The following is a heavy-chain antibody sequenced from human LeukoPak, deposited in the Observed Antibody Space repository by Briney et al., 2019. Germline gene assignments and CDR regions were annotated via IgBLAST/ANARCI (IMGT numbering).Heavy chain of an antibody. CDR2: ISDSGGRT. CDR1: GFIFSTYS. Sequence: PGGSLRLSCAASGFIFSTYSMSWVRQAPGKGLEWVSGISDSGGRTNYADSVKGRFTISRDNSKNTVFLQMNSLRAEDTAVYYCARDAEGPLDYWGQGTLVTVSS. J-gene: IGHJ4*02. CDR3: ARDAEGPLDY. V-gene: IGHV3-23*01.